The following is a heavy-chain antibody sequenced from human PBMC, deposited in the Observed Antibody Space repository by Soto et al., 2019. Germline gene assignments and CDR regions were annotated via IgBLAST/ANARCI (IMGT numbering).Heavy chain of an antibody. CDR2: INPNSGGT. J-gene: IGHJ3*02. Sequence: GASVKVSCKASGYTFTGYYMHWVRQAPGQGLEWMGWINPNSGGTNYAQKFQGWVTMTRDTSISTAYMELSRLRSDDTAVYYCAREVPAAMGGEAFDISGQGTMVTVSS. CDR1: GYTFTGYY. V-gene: IGHV1-2*04. CDR3: AREVPAAMGGEAFDI. D-gene: IGHD2-2*01.